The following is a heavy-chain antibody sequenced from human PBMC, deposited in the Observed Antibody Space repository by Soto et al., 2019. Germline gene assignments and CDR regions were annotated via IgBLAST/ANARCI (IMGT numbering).Heavy chain of an antibody. J-gene: IGHJ4*02. CDR2: IPGSSTST. V-gene: IGHV3-23*01. D-gene: IGHD6-6*01. CDR1: GFTFSSYA. CDR3: AKIGDSSSVSLPLVLLDH. Sequence: GGSLRLSCAASGFTFSSYAMSWVRQSPGKGLEWVSAIPGSSTSTYYAGSVKGRFTISRDNSKNTLYLQMNSLRVEDTAVYYCAKIGDSSSVSLPLVLLDHWGQGALVTVSS.